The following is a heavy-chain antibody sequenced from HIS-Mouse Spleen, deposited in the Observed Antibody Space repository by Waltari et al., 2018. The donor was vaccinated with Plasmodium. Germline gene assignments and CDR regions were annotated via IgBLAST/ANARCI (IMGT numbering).Heavy chain of an antibody. CDR3: ARTTYSSSSAKYYYYGMDV. CDR1: GFSLSTSGMC. V-gene: IGHV2-70*15. J-gene: IGHJ6*02. CDR2: IDWDDDK. D-gene: IGHD6-6*01. Sequence: QVTLRASGPAMVKPTQTLTLPCTFSGFSLSTSGMCVSWIRQPPGKALEWLARIDWDDDKYYSTSLKTRLTISKVTSKNQVVLTMTNMDPVDTATYYCARTTYSSSSAKYYYYGMDVWGQGTTVTVSS.